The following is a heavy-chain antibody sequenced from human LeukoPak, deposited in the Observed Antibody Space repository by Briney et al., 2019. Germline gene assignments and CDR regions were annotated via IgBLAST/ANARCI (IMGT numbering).Heavy chain of an antibody. CDR3: ARVGYYYDSSGYYPD. J-gene: IGHJ4*02. Sequence: GASVKVSCKASGYTFTGYYMHWVRQAPGQGLEWMGWINPNSGGTNYAQKFQGRVTMTRDTSISTACMELSRLRSDDTAVYHCARVGYYYDSSGYYPDWGQGTLVTVSS. CDR1: GYTFTGYY. D-gene: IGHD3-22*01. V-gene: IGHV1-2*02. CDR2: INPNSGGT.